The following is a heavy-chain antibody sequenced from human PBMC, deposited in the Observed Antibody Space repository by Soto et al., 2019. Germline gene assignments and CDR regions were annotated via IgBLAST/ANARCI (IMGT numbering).Heavy chain of an antibody. V-gene: IGHV4-4*02. CDR3: AKYRGRVYSNPGNWFDP. Sequence: QVQLQESGPRLVKPSGTLSLTCAVSGGSISSSNWWSWVRQPPGKGLECIGEIYHSGSTNYNPSRKSRVTISVDKSKSQFSLNLSSVPAADTAVYYCAKYRGRVYSNPGNWFDPWGQGTLVTVSS. J-gene: IGHJ5*02. D-gene: IGHD6-13*01. CDR1: GGSISSSNW. CDR2: IYHSGST.